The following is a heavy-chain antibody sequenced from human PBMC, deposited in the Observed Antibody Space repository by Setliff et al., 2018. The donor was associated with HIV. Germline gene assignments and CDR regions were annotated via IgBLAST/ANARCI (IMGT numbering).Heavy chain of an antibody. CDR3: ATDRTQTGMHMVRGRLTDPARYPLDY. CDR2: ISLYNDDT. Sequence: GASVKVSCKASGYTFTSFGLSWVRQAPGQGLEWMAWISLYNDDTNLAPRFRGRVTLTTDTSTRTAYMELTSLTSDDTAVYYCATDRTQTGMHMVRGRLTDPARYPLDYWGQGTLVTVSS. V-gene: IGHV1-18*01. D-gene: IGHD3-10*01. CDR1: GYTFTSFG. J-gene: IGHJ4*02.